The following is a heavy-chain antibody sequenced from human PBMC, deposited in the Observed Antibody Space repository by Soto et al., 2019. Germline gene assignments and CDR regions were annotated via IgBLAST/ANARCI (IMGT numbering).Heavy chain of an antibody. CDR3: ARQYYYDSRGYYPQEYYFDY. V-gene: IGHV2-70*11. D-gene: IGHD3-22*01. Sequence: SGPTLVNPTQTLTLTCTFSGFSLSTSGMCVSWIRQPPGKALEWLARIDWDDDKYYSTSLKTRLTISKDTSKNQVVLTLTNMDPVDTATYYCARQYYYDSRGYYPQEYYFDYWGQGPLVTVSS. J-gene: IGHJ4*02. CDR1: GFSLSTSGMC. CDR2: IDWDDDK.